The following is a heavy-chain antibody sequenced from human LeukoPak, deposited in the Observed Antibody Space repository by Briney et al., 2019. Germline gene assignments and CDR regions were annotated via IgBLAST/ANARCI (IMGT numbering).Heavy chain of an antibody. Sequence: GGSLRLSCAASGFTFSSYWMSWVRQAPGKGLEWVANIKQDGSEKYYVDSVKGRFTISGDNAKNSLYLQMNSLRAEDTAVYYCAKDTVVGATTNLFDYWGQGTLVTVSS. CDR2: IKQDGSEK. CDR3: AKDTVVGATTNLFDY. CDR1: GFTFSSYW. D-gene: IGHD1-26*01. V-gene: IGHV3-7*03. J-gene: IGHJ4*02.